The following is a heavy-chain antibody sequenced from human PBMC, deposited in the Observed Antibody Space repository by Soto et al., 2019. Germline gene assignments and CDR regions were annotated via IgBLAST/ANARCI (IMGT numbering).Heavy chain of an antibody. V-gene: IGHV4-34*01. CDR3: ARGQDIVVVGNWFDP. Sequence: QVQLQQWGAGLLKPSETLSLTCAVYGGSFSGYYWSWIRQPPGKGLEWIGEINHSGSTNYNPSLKSRVTKQVDTSKNQFALKLSSVTAADTAVYYCARGQDIVVVGNWFDPWGQGTLVTVSS. CDR2: INHSGST. J-gene: IGHJ5*02. D-gene: IGHD2-15*01. CDR1: GGSFSGYY.